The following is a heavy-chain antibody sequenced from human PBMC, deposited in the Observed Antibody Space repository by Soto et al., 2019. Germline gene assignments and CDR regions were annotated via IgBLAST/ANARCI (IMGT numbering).Heavy chain of an antibody. J-gene: IGHJ6*02. CDR3: ATDPRTFTIFGGPRYGMDV. D-gene: IGHD3-3*01. CDR2: FDPEDGET. CDR1: GYTLTELS. V-gene: IGHV1-24*01. Sequence: QVPLVQSGAEVKKPGASVKVSCKVSGYTLTELSMHWVRQAPGKGLEWMGGFDPEDGETIYAQKFQGRVTMTEDTSTDTAYMELSSLRSEDTAVYYCATDPRTFTIFGGPRYGMDVWGQGTTVTVSS.